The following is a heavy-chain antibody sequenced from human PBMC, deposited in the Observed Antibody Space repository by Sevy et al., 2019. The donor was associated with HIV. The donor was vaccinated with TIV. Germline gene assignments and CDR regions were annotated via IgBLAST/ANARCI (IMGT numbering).Heavy chain of an antibody. V-gene: IGHV3-21*01. Sequence: GGSLRLSCAASGFTFSSYSMNWVRQAPGKGLEWVSSISSSSSYIYYADSVKGRFTISRDNAKNSLYLQMNSLRAEDTAVYYCARGGDMGCLAAASTKYYYYYYMDVWGKGTTVTVSS. J-gene: IGHJ6*03. CDR3: ARGGDMGCLAAASTKYYYYYYMDV. D-gene: IGHD6-13*01. CDR1: GFTFSSYS. CDR2: ISSSSSYI.